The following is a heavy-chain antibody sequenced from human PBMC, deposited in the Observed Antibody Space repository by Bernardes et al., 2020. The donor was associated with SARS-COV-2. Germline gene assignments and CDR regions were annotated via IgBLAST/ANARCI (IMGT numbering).Heavy chain of an antibody. J-gene: IGHJ6*02. V-gene: IGHV3-7*03. Sequence: GGSLRLSCAGSGCDFSDYWMTWVRQAPGKGLEWVANIKRDGSETYYVDSVKGRFTISRDKAKNLVFLQMNSLRAEDTAVFYCARSAGMDVWGQGTMVTVSS. CDR2: IKRDGSET. CDR3: ARSAGMDV. CDR1: GCDFSDYW.